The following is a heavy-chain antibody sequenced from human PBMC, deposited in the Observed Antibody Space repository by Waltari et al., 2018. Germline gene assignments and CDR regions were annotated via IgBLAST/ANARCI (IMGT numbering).Heavy chain of an antibody. Sequence: EVQLLESGGGLVQPGGSLRLSCAASGFTFCSYAMSGVSPAPGKGLEWVSAISGSGGSTYYADSVKGRFTISRDNSKNTLYLQMNSLRAEDTAVYYCAKVRAYSGSYRDAFDIWGQGTMVTVSS. J-gene: IGHJ3*02. CDR1: GFTFCSYA. CDR3: AKVRAYSGSYRDAFDI. D-gene: IGHD1-26*01. V-gene: IGHV3-23*01. CDR2: ISGSGGST.